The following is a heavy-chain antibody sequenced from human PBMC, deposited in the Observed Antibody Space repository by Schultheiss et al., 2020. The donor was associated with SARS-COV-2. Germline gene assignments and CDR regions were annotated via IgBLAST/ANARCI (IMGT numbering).Heavy chain of an antibody. D-gene: IGHD5-12*01. J-gene: IGHJ6*03. CDR2: INHSGST. V-gene: IGHV4-34*01. CDR1: GGSFSGYY. CDR3: ARGRDIVATIAYYYYYMDV. Sequence: SETLSLTCAVYGGSFSGYYWSWIRQPPGKGLEWIGEINHSGSTNYNPSLKSRVTISVDTSKNQFSLKLSSVTAADTAVYYCARGRDIVATIAYYYYYMDVWGKGTTVTVSS.